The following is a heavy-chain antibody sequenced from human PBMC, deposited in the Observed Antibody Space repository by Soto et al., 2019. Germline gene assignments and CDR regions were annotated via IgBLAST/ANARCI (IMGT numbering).Heavy chain of an antibody. CDR1: GFTFSSYG. Sequence: PGGSLRLSCAASGFTFSSYGMHWVRQAPGKGLEWVAVIWYDGSNKYYADSVKGRFTISRDNSKNTLYLQMNSLRAEDTAVYYCATQHVFWSGYYLERVPTDYWDHGTLVTVSS. CDR2: IWYDGSNK. V-gene: IGHV3-33*01. J-gene: IGHJ4*01. D-gene: IGHD3-3*01. CDR3: ATQHVFWSGYYLERVPTDY.